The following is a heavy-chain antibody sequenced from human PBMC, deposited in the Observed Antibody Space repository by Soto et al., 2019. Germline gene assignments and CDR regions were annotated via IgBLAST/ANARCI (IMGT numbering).Heavy chain of an antibody. V-gene: IGHV1-18*01. CDR1: GYTFTSYG. CDR2: ISAYNGNT. D-gene: IGHD2-15*01. CDR3: AREGQEHCSGGSCYPTNYYYYYYMDV. J-gene: IGHJ6*03. Sequence: ASVKVSCKASGYTFTSYGISWVRQAPGQGLEWMGWISAYNGNTNYAQKLQGRVTMTTDTSTSTAYMELRSLRSDDTAVYYCAREGQEHCSGGSCYPTNYYYYYYMDVWGKGTTVTVSS.